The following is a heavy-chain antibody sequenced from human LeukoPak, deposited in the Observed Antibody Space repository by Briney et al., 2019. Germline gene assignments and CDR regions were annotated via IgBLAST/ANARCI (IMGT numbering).Heavy chain of an antibody. CDR2: ISGSGGST. CDR3: ATLPYGDFWSGYYFDY. CDR1: GFTFSSYA. Sequence: GGSLRLSCAASGFTFSSYAMSWVRQAPGKGLEWVSAISGSGGSTYYADSVKGRFTISRDNSKNTLYLQMNSLRAEDTAVYYCATLPYGDFWSGYYFDYWGQGTLVTVSS. J-gene: IGHJ4*02. D-gene: IGHD3-3*01. V-gene: IGHV3-23*01.